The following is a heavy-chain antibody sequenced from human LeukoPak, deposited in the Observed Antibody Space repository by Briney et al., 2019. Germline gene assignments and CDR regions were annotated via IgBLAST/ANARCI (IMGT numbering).Heavy chain of an antibody. D-gene: IGHD3-3*01. CDR2: IKGDGIST. Sequence: GGSLRLSCAASGFDFSSNWMLWVRHAPGQGLVWVSRIKGDGISTNYADSVKGRFTISRDIAKNTLYLQMNSLRAEDTGVYYCAKDHYWSIDYWGRGTLVTVSS. J-gene: IGHJ4*02. CDR1: GFDFSSNW. CDR3: AKDHYWSIDY. V-gene: IGHV3-74*01.